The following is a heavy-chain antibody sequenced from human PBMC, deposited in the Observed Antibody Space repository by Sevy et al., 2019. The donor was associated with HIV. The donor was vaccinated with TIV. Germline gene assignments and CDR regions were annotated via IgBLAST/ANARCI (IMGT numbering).Heavy chain of an antibody. Sequence: GGCLRLSCAASGFTFSDYSMNWVRQAPGKGLEWVATMPSTGVNTFYANSVKGRFTISRDNSRSTLYLQMNSLRAEDTALYYRARGWPINFWGQGTLVTVSS. D-gene: IGHD6-13*01. CDR2: MPSTGVNT. CDR1: GFTFSDYS. J-gene: IGHJ4*02. V-gene: IGHV3-23*01. CDR3: ARGWPINF.